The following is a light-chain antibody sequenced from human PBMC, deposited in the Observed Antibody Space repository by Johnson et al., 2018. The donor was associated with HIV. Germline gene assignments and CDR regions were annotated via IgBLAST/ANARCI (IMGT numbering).Light chain of an antibody. J-gene: IGLJ1*01. CDR1: CSNIGNNY. Sequence: QSVLTQPPSVSAAPGQKVTISCSGSCSNIGNNYVSWYQQLPGTAPKLLIYENNKRPSGLPDRFSGSKPGTSATLSITGLQTGDEADYYCGTWDNSLTTGGVFGAGTKVTVL. CDR2: ENN. CDR3: GTWDNSLTTGGV. V-gene: IGLV1-51*02.